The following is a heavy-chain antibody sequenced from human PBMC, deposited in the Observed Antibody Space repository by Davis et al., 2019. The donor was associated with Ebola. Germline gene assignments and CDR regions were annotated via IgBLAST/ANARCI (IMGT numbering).Heavy chain of an antibody. CDR2: IYYSGST. V-gene: IGHV4-39*01. CDR3: ARLMAPYYFDY. J-gene: IGHJ4*02. D-gene: IGHD2-8*01. Sequence: MPGGSLRLSCTVSGGSISSSSYYWGWIRQPPGKGLEWIGSIYYSGSTYYNPSLKSRVTISVDTSKNQFSLKLSSVTAADTAVYYCARLMAPYYFDYWGQGTLVTVSS. CDR1: GGSISSSSYY.